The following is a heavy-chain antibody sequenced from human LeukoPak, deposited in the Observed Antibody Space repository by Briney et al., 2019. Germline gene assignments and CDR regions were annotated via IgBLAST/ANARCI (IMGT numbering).Heavy chain of an antibody. D-gene: IGHD2-8*01. CDR3: ARVMVVSANGEEVLAPPDAFDV. CDR1: GGSFSGYY. V-gene: IGHV4-34*01. J-gene: IGHJ3*01. Sequence: SETLSLTCAVYGGSFSGYYWSWIRQPPGKGLEWIGEINHSGSTNYNPSLKSRVTISVDTSKNQFSLTMSSVTAADTAVYYCARVMVVSANGEEVLAPPDAFDVWGQGTVVTVSA. CDR2: INHSGST.